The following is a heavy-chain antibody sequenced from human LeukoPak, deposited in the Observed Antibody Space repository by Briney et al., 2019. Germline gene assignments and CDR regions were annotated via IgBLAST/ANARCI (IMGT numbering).Heavy chain of an antibody. J-gene: IGHJ6*03. CDR3: ARIGSYSYYYYYMDV. D-gene: IGHD1-26*01. V-gene: IGHV3-21*01. Sequence: GSLRLSCAASGFTFSSYSMNWVRQAPGKGLEWVSSISSSSSYIYYADSVKGRFTISRDNAKNSLYLQMNSLRAEDTAVYYCARIGSYSYYYYYMDVWGKGTTVTVSS. CDR1: GFTFSSYS. CDR2: ISSSSSYI.